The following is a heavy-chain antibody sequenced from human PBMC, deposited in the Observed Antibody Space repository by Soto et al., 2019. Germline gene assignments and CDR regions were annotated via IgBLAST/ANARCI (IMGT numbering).Heavy chain of an antibody. J-gene: IGHJ6*02. CDR3: TTGDPQTYTGCGMDV. Sequence: GGSLRLSCAASGFTFSNAWMNWVRQAPGKGLEWVGRIKSKTDGGKTDYAAPVKGRFTISRDDSKNTLYLQMNSLKTEDTAVYYCTTGDPQTYTGCGMDVWGQGTTVTVSS. D-gene: IGHD5-12*01. CDR1: GFTFSNAW. V-gene: IGHV3-15*07. CDR2: IKSKTDGGKT.